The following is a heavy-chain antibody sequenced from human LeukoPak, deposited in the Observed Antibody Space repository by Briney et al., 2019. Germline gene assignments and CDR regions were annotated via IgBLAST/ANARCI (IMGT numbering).Heavy chain of an antibody. J-gene: IGHJ6*03. CDR1: GFTVSSNY. Sequence: GGSLRLSCAVSGFTVSSNYMIWVRQAPGKGLGWLSVIYSGGDTYYAASVKGRFTISRDNSKNTLYLQMNSLRADDTAVYYCASDYSKYDPQLRMDVWGKGTTVTVSS. CDR2: IYSGGDT. D-gene: IGHD4-11*01. V-gene: IGHV3-66*02. CDR3: ASDYSKYDPQLRMDV.